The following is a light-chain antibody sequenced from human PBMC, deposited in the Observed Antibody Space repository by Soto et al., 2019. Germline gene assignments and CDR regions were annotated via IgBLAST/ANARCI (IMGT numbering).Light chain of an antibody. Sequence: EIAMTQSPATLSVSPGERATLSCRASQSISTELAWYQQIPGQPPRLLIYSASTSATGVPASLTGSGSGSEFTLTISGLQSEDFAIYYCRQGHNWPLTFGQGTRLEI. CDR3: RQGHNWPLT. CDR2: SAS. V-gene: IGKV3-15*01. CDR1: QSISTE. J-gene: IGKJ2*01.